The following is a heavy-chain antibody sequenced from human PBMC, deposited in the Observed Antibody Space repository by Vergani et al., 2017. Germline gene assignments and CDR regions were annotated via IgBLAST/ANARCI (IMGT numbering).Heavy chain of an antibody. CDR1: GGSISSYY. Sequence: QVQLQESGPGLVKPSQTLSLTCTVSGGSISSYYWSWIRQPPGKGLEWIGYIYYSGSTNYNPSLKSRVTISVDTSKNQFSLKLSSVTAADTAVYYCVREYILTGLGWFDPWGQGTLVTVSS. V-gene: IGHV4-59*12. D-gene: IGHD3-9*01. CDR3: VREYILTGLGWFDP. J-gene: IGHJ5*02. CDR2: IYYSGST.